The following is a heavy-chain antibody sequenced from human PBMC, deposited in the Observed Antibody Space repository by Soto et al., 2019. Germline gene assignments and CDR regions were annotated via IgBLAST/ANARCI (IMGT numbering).Heavy chain of an antibody. CDR2: ISGSGGST. CDR1: GFTFSSYA. D-gene: IGHD3-22*01. V-gene: IGHV3-23*01. CDR3: AKDRGLRITMIVVVTNGAYYFDY. Sequence: GGSLRLSCAASGFTFSSYAMSWVRQAPGKGLEWVSAISGSGGSTYYADSVKGRFTISRDNSKNTLYLQMNSLRAEDTAVYYCAKDRGLRITMIVVVTNGAYYFDYWGQGTLVTVSS. J-gene: IGHJ4*02.